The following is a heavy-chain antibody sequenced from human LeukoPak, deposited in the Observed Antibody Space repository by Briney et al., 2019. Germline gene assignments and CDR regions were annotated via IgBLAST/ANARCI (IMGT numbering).Heavy chain of an antibody. D-gene: IGHD5-24*01. J-gene: IGHJ4*02. CDR3: AKGGYNDVFDY. Sequence: SGGSLRLSCAASGFTFSDYWMHWVRQAPGKGLVWVSRINTDGSSTSYVDSVKGRFTISRDNAKNTLYLQMNSLRAEDMAVYYCAKGGYNDVFDYWGQGTLVTVSS. CDR2: INTDGSST. CDR1: GFTFSDYW. V-gene: IGHV3-74*01.